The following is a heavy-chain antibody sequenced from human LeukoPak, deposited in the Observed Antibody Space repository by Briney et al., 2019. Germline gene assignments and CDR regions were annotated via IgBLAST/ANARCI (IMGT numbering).Heavy chain of an antibody. CDR1: GFTFSSYA. CDR3: ARGPLGYFDY. CDR2: ISYDGSNK. V-gene: IGHV3-30-3*01. Sequence: GGSLRLSCAASGFTFSSYAMHWVRQAPGKGLEWVAVISYDGSNKYYADSVKGRFTISRDNAKNSLYLQMNSLRAEDTAVYYCARGPLGYFDYWGQGTLVTVSS. J-gene: IGHJ4*02.